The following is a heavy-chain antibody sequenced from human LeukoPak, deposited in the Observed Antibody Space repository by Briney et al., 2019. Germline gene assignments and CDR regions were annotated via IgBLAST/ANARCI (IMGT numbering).Heavy chain of an antibody. D-gene: IGHD5-12*01. Sequence: ASVKVSCKASGYTFTGYYMHWVRQAPGQGLEWMGWINPNSGGTNYAQKFQGRVTMTRDTSISTAYMELSRLRSDDTAVYYCARESGYSGYESVAPDAFDIWGQGTMVTVSS. V-gene: IGHV1-2*02. CDR3: ARESGYSGYESVAPDAFDI. CDR1: GYTFTGYY. CDR2: INPNSGGT. J-gene: IGHJ3*02.